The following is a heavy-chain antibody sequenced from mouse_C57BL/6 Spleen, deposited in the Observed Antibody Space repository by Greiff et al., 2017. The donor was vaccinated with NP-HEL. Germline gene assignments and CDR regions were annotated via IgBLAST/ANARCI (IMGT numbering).Heavy chain of an antibody. Sequence: EVQLQQSGPELVKPGASVKISCKASGYTFTDYYMNWVKQSHGKSLEWIGDINPNNGGTSYNQKFKGKATLTVDKSSSTAYMGLRSLTSEDSAVYYCAGYYGSSYWGQGTSVTVSS. CDR3: AGYYGSSY. CDR1: GYTFTDYY. V-gene: IGHV1-26*01. D-gene: IGHD1-1*01. CDR2: INPNNGGT. J-gene: IGHJ4*01.